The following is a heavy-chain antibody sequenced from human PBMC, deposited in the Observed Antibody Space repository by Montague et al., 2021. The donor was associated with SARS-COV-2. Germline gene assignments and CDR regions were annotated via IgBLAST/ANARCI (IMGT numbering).Heavy chain of an antibody. Sequence: SETLSLTCTVSGGSISSYYWSWIRQPPGKGLEWIGNIYYSGSTNYNPSLKSRVTISVDTSKNQFSLKLSAVTAADTAVYYCARHAASTMFGVVSSPTGMDVWGQGTTVTVSS. CDR2: IYYSGST. J-gene: IGHJ6*02. D-gene: IGHD3-3*01. V-gene: IGHV4-59*08. CDR3: ARHAASTMFGVVSSPTGMDV. CDR1: GGSISSYY.